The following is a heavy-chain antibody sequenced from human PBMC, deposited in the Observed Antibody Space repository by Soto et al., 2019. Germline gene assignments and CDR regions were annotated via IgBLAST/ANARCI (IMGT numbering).Heavy chain of an antibody. CDR3: ARDRSNSPDYFDF. Sequence: HVQLQASGPGLVKPSQTLSLPCTVSGGSIDTYEYYLTWIRQPPGKGLEWVGYIHYSGRTNYNPSLNSRLTISLDTSKDQFTQRLTSVSAAETSMYYCARDRSNSPDYFDFWGEGTRITVSS. CDR1: GGSIDTYEYY. J-gene: IGHJ4*02. V-gene: IGHV4-30-4*01. D-gene: IGHD6-6*01. CDR2: IHYSGRT.